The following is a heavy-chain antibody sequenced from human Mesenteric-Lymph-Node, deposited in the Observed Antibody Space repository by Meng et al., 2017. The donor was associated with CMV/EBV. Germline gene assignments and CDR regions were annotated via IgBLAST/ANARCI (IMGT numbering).Heavy chain of an antibody. Sequence: QVQLHQVGAGLLKPAETLSLTCAVYGGSFSGYYWSWIRQPPGKGLEWIGEINHSGSTNYNPSLKSRVTISVDTSKNQFSLKLSSVTAADTAVYYCARHQRWLKSEGGFNYWGQGTLVTVSS. CDR2: INHSGST. CDR1: GGSFSGYY. J-gene: IGHJ4*02. V-gene: IGHV4-34*01. CDR3: ARHQRWLKSEGGFNY. D-gene: IGHD4-23*01.